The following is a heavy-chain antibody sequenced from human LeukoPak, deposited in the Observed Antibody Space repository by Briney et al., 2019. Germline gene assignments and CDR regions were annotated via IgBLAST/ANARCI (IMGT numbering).Heavy chain of an antibody. V-gene: IGHV3-21*01. Sequence: GESLKISCAASGFTFSSYSMNWVRQAPGKGLEWVSSISSSSSYIYYADSVKDRFTISRDNAKNSLYLQMNSLRAEDTAVYYCARGYCSSTSCYGYYYYGMDVWGQGTTVTVSS. CDR3: ARGYCSSTSCYGYYYYGMDV. CDR2: ISSSSSYI. CDR1: GFTFSSYS. D-gene: IGHD2-2*01. J-gene: IGHJ6*02.